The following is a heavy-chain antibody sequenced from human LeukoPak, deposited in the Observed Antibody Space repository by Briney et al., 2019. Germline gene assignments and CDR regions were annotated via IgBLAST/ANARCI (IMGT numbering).Heavy chain of an antibody. CDR3: ITGKNYYDSSGQEY. CDR1: GFTFSNAW. CDR2: IKSKTDGGTT. J-gene: IGHJ4*02. Sequence: PGGSLRLSCAASGFTFSNAWMSWVRQAPGKGLEWVGRIKSKTDGGTTDYAAPVKGRLTISRDDSKNTLYLLMNSLKTEDTAVYYCITGKNYYDSSGQEYWGQGTLVTVSS. V-gene: IGHV3-15*01. D-gene: IGHD3-22*01.